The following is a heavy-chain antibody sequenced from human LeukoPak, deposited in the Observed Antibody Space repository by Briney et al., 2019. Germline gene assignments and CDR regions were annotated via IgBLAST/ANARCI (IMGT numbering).Heavy chain of an antibody. CDR1: GGSISSSSYY. Sequence: PSETLSLTCTVSGGSISSSSYYWGWIRQPPGKGLEWIGSIYYSGSTYYNPSLKSRVTISVDTSKNQFSLKLSSVTAADTAVYYCARQNLRFLEWLPTHYYYYYMDVWGEGTTVTVSS. CDR2: IYYSGST. D-gene: IGHD3-3*01. J-gene: IGHJ6*03. CDR3: ARQNLRFLEWLPTHYYYYYMDV. V-gene: IGHV4-39*01.